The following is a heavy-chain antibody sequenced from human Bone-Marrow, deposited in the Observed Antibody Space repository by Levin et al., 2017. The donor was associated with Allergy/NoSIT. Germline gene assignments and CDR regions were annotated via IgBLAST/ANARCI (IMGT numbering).Heavy chain of an antibody. CDR2: IWYDGSNK. V-gene: IGHV3-33*01. D-gene: IGHD6-13*01. Sequence: LSLTCAASGFPFSSYGMHWVRQAPGKGLEWVAVIWYDGSNKYYADSVKGRFTISRDNSKNTLYLQMNSLRAEDTAVYYCARDGEGSWYYYYYGMDVWGQGTTVTVSS. CDR3: ARDGEGSWYYYYYGMDV. J-gene: IGHJ6*02. CDR1: GFPFSSYG.